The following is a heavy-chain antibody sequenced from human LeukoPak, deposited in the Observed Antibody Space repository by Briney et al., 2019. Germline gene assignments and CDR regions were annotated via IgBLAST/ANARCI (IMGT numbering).Heavy chain of an antibody. J-gene: IGHJ4*02. CDR3: ARTGGYNYFFDY. CDR2: IYYNGGA. D-gene: IGHD5-24*01. V-gene: IGHV4-59*08. Sequence: PSETLSLTCTVSGASISSYSWSWIRQPPGKGLEWIGYIYYNGGANYNPSLKSRVTISVDTSKNQFSLKLSSVTAADTAVYYCARTGGYNYFFDYWGQGTLVTVSS. CDR1: GASISSYS.